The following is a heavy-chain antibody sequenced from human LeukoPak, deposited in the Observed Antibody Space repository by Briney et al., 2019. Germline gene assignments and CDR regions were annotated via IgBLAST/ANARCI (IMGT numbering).Heavy chain of an antibody. CDR2: ISYDGSNK. V-gene: IGHV3-30*03. CDR1: GFTFSSYG. J-gene: IGHJ5*02. D-gene: IGHD6-19*01. CDR3: AREDIAVAGTYFDP. Sequence: GGSLRLSCAASGFTFSSYGMHWVRQAPGKGLEWVAVISYDGSNKYYADSVKGRFTISRDNSKNTLYLQMNSLRAEDTAVYYCAREDIAVAGTYFDPWGQGTLVTVSS.